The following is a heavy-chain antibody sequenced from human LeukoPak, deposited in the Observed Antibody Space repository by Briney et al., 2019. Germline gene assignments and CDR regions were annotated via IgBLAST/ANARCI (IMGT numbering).Heavy chain of an antibody. D-gene: IGHD3-10*01. CDR1: GGSISSGSYY. V-gene: IGHV4-61*02. J-gene: IGHJ3*02. CDR3: ARAYGSGSLDAFDI. CDR2: IYTSWIT. Sequence: PSETLSLICTVSGGSISSGSYYWSWIRQPAGKVLEWVGRIYTSWITSYNPSLKSRVTISVDTSKKPFSLQLSSATAEDTAVYYCARAYGSGSLDAFDIWGQGTMVTVSS.